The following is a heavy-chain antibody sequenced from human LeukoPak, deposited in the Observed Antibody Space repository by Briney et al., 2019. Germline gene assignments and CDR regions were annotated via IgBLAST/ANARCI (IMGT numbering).Heavy chain of an antibody. CDR2: ISSSGSTI. Sequence: VGSLRLSCAASGFTFSSYEMNRVRQAPGKGLEWVSYISSSGSTIYYADSVKGRFTISRDNAKNSLYLQMNSLRAEDTAVYYCARDPRIAAAGIFDYWGQGTLVTVSS. J-gene: IGHJ4*02. CDR1: GFTFSSYE. CDR3: ARDPRIAAAGIFDY. V-gene: IGHV3-48*03. D-gene: IGHD6-13*01.